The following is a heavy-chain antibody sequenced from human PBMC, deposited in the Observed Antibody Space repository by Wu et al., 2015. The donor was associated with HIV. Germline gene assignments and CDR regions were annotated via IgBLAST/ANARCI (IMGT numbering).Heavy chain of an antibody. CDR2: IIPIFGTA. CDR1: GGTFSNYG. Sequence: QVQLMQSGAEVKKPGSSVKVSCKAFGGTFSNYGINWVRQAPGQGLEWMGRIIPIFGTANYAQKFQGRVTITADESTTTTYMELSSLRSEDTAVYYCARSTQYYDVSGYWLDWGQGTLVSVSS. J-gene: IGHJ4*02. D-gene: IGHD3-22*01. CDR3: ARSTQYYDVSGYWLD. V-gene: IGHV1-69*15.